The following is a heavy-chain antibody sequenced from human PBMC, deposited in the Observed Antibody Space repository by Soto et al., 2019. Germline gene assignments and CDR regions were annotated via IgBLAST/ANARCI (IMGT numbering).Heavy chain of an antibody. J-gene: IGHJ4*02. CDR3: ARDLRAYYGDFRYGCGSH. CDR2: ISAYNGNT. CDR1: GYTCTSYG. Sequence: QVQLVQSGAEVKKPGASVKVSCKASGYTCTSYGISWVRQAPGQGLEWMGWISAYNGNTNYAQKLQGRVTMTTDTSTSTAYMELRSLRSDDTAVYYCARDLRAYYGDFRYGCGSHWGQGTLVTVSS. V-gene: IGHV1-18*01. D-gene: IGHD4-17*01.